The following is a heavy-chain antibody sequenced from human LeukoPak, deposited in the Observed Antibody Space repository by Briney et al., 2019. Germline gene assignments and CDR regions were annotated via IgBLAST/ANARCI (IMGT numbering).Heavy chain of an antibody. V-gene: IGHV4-59*01. CDR1: GGSISSYY. D-gene: IGHD3-22*01. CDR2: IYYSGST. Sequence: SETLSLTCTVSGGSISSYYWSWIRQPPGKGLEWIGYIYYSGSTNYNPSLKSRVTISVDTSKNQFSLKLSSVTAADTAVYYCARSTYYHDSSSGYYYRPTYYFDYWGQGTLVTVSS. CDR3: ARSTYYHDSSSGYYYRPTYYFDY. J-gene: IGHJ4*02.